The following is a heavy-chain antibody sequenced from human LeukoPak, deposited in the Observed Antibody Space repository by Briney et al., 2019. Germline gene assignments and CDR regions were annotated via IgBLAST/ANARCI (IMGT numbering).Heavy chain of an antibody. D-gene: IGHD6-19*01. V-gene: IGHV3-23*01. CDR1: GFSFSSFS. CDR3: AKRAAGYSFDS. Sequence: GGSLRLSCAASGFSFSSFSMSWVRQAPGEGLGWDSSLNSGGSTFYTDSMKGRFTLSRDNSKNTLYLPMNSLTAEHTHVYYCAKRAAGYSFDSWGQGTLVTVSS. J-gene: IGHJ4*02. CDR2: LNSGGST.